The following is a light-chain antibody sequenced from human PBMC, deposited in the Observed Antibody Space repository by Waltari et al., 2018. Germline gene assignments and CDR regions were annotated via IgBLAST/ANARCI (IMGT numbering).Light chain of an antibody. CDR2: AAS. V-gene: IGKV1-39*01. J-gene: IGKJ2*01. CDR3: QQTYIAPYT. Sequence: DLQMTHSPPSLSACVGHRVTLICRASQTISIYLNWFQQKTGKAPTLLIYAASSLQSGVPSRFSGSGSGTDFTLTISSLQPEDFATYYCQQTYIAPYTFGQGTKLEI. CDR1: QTISIY.